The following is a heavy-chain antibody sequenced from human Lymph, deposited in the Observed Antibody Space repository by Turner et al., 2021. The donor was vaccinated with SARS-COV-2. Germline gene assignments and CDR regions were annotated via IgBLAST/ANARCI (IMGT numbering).Heavy chain of an antibody. CDR1: AFTLSTSS. J-gene: IGHJ4*02. Sequence: EVQLVESGGGLVQPGGSLRLSCAASAFTLSTSSMNWVRQAPGKELEWISAISSISSYIYDADSVKGRFTISRDDAKNSLYLQMNSLRAEDTAVYYCARDIPTTADYFDYWGQGTLVTVSS. D-gene: IGHD4-17*01. V-gene: IGHV3-21*01. CDR2: ISSISSYI. CDR3: ARDIPTTADYFDY.